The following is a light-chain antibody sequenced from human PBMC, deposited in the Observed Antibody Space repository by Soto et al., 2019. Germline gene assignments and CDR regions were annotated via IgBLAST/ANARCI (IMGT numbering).Light chain of an antibody. Sequence: DIQMTQSPSSLSASVGDRVTITCRASQSISTFLNWYQQKPGKAPKLLISAASSLQSGVPSRFSGSGSGTDFTLTISRLQPEDFATYYCQQSYNAPAFGQGTQLEIK. CDR3: QQSYNAPA. CDR1: QSISTF. J-gene: IGKJ2*01. V-gene: IGKV1-39*01. CDR2: AAS.